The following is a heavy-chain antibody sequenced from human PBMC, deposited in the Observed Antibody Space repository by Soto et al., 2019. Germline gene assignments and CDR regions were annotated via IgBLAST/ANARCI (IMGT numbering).Heavy chain of an antibody. D-gene: IGHD3-9*01. CDR1: GYSFTSYW. J-gene: IGHJ6*03. V-gene: IGHV5-51*01. CDR2: IYPGDSDT. Sequence: GESLKISCKGSGYSFTSYWIGWVRQMPGKGLEWMGIIYPGDSDTRYSPSFQGQVTISADKSISTAYLQWSSLKASDTAMYYCARPGYYDILTHYYCMDVWGKGTTVTVSS. CDR3: ARPGYYDILTHYYCMDV.